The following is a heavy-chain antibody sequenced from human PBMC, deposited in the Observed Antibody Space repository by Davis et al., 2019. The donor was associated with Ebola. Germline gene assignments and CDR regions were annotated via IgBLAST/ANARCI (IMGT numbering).Heavy chain of an antibody. J-gene: IGHJ4*02. Sequence: GVLRLSCAASGFTFSGSAMHWVRQASGKGLEWVGRIRSKANSYATAYAASVKGRFTISRDDSKNTAYLQMNSLKTEDTAVYYCTSTLDGDYVDYWGQGTLVTVSS. CDR2: IRSKANSYAT. CDR3: TSTLDGDYVDY. V-gene: IGHV3-73*01. CDR1: GFTFSGSA. D-gene: IGHD4-17*01.